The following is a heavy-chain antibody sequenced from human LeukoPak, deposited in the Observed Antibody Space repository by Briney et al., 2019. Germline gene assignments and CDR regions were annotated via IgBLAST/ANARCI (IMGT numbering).Heavy chain of an antibody. CDR2: IYYSGST. D-gene: IGHD3-10*01. Sequence: SETLSLTCTVSGGSISSYYWSWIRQPPGKGLEWIGYIYYSGSTNYNPSLKSRVTISVDTSKNQFSLKLSSVTAADTAVYYCARVGRGGITMVRGVIGHLDYFDYWGQGTLVTVSS. CDR3: ARVGRGGITMVRGVIGHLDYFDY. J-gene: IGHJ4*02. CDR1: GGSISSYY. V-gene: IGHV4-59*12.